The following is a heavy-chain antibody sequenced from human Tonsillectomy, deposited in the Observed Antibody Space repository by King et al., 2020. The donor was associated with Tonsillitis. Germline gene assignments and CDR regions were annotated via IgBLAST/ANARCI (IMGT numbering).Heavy chain of an antibody. D-gene: IGHD4-23*01. J-gene: IGHJ4*02. V-gene: IGHV4-59*01. CDR2: IYYTWST. Sequence: QLQESGPGLVKPSETLSLTCSVSVCCISSYFWSWIRHPPGRGLEWIGYIYYTWSTNTNPSSKSRVTISVDLSKNQFSLRLSSVTAADTAVYYCARDVGGNSDYWGQGTLVTVSS. CDR3: ARDVGGNSDY. CDR1: VCCISSYF.